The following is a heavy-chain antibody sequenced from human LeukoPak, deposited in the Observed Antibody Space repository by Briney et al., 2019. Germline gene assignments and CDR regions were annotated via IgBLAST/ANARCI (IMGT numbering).Heavy chain of an antibody. Sequence: GGSLRLSCVASGFTFSSYGMSWVRHAPGEGLEWVSAISGSGGSTYYGDSVKGRFTISRDNSKNTLYLQMNSLRAEDTAVYYCAKVFVWFGELTNFDYWGQGTLVTVSS. CDR2: ISGSGGST. CDR3: AKVFVWFGELTNFDY. CDR1: GFTFSSYG. J-gene: IGHJ4*02. D-gene: IGHD3-10*01. V-gene: IGHV3-23*01.